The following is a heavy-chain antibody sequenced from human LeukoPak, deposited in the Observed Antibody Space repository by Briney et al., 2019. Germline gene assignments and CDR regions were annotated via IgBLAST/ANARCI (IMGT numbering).Heavy chain of an antibody. V-gene: IGHV4-39*01. D-gene: IGHD3-16*01. CDR3: ARGAGPYGGIDY. J-gene: IGHJ4*02. CDR2: IYYSGTN. Sequence: ASETLSLTCTVSGGSISSTNYYWGWIRQPPGKGLKWIGNIYYSGTNYYNPSLDSRVTISVDTSRNQLSLKLSSVTAADTAVYYCARGAGPYGGIDYWGQGILVTVSS. CDR1: GGSISSTNYY.